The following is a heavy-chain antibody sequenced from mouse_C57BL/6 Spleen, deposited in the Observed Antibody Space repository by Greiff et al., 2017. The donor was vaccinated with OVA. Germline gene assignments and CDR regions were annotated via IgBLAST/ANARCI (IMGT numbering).Heavy chain of an antibody. CDR3: ARETAQATYFDY. V-gene: IGHV1-81*01. CDR1: GYTVTSYG. D-gene: IGHD3-2*02. Sequence: QVQLQQSGAELARPGASVKLSCKASGYTVTSYGISWVKQRTGQGLEWIGEIYPRSGNTYYNEKFKGKATLTADKSSSTAYMELRSLTSEDSAVYFCARETAQATYFDYWGQGTTLTVSS. J-gene: IGHJ2*01. CDR2: IYPRSGNT.